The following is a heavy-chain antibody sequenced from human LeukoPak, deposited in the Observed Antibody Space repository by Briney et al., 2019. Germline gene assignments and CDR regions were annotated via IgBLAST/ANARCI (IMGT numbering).Heavy chain of an antibody. J-gene: IGHJ5*02. CDR2: IRYDGSNK. V-gene: IGHV3-30*02. CDR3: ARKLTRENWFDP. CDR1: GFTFSSYG. D-gene: IGHD2-15*01. Sequence: GGSLRLSCAASGFTFSSYGMHWVRQAPGKGLEWVAFIRYDGSNKYYADSVKGRFTISRDNSKNTLYLQMNSLRAEDTAVYYCARKLTRENWFDPWGQGTLVTVSS.